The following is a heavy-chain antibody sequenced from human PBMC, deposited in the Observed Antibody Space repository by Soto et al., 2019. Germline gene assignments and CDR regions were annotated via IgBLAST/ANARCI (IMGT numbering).Heavy chain of an antibody. D-gene: IGHD2-2*01. CDR2: ISSSSSYI. V-gene: IGHV3-21*01. CDR1: GFTFSTYS. J-gene: IGHJ5*02. CDR3: ATSSSSNH. Sequence: SLRLSCAASGFTFSTYSMNWVRQAPGKGLEWVSSISSSSSYIYYADSVKGRFTISRDNAKNSLYLQMNSLRAEDTAVYYCATSSSSNHWGQGTLVTVSS.